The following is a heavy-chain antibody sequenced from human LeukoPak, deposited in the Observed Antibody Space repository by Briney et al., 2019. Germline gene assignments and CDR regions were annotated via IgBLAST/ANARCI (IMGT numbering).Heavy chain of an antibody. J-gene: IGHJ4*02. CDR1: GYSFTGYY. Sequence: ASVKVSCKASGYSFTGYYLDWVRQAPGQGLEWMGWINPKSGGTNYAQKLQGRGTMTRDTSISTAYMELSSLRSDDTAIYYCARRVFSGWGYYFDYWGQGTLVTVSS. CDR2: INPKSGGT. CDR3: ARRVFSGWGYYFDY. V-gene: IGHV1-2*02. D-gene: IGHD6-19*01.